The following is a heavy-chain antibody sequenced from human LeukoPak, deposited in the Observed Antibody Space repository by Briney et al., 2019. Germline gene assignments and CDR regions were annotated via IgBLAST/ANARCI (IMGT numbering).Heavy chain of an antibody. CDR2: ISNDGNDK. J-gene: IGHJ3*02. V-gene: IGHV3-30-3*01. CDR1: GFTVSRNY. D-gene: IGHD3-22*01. Sequence: PGGSLRLSCAASGFTVSRNYMTWVRQAAGKGLEWVAVISNDGNDKYHADSVKGRFTISRDNSKNTLYLQMNSLRAEDTAVYYCARDEYYDSSGSDAFDIWGQGTMVTVSS. CDR3: ARDEYYDSSGSDAFDI.